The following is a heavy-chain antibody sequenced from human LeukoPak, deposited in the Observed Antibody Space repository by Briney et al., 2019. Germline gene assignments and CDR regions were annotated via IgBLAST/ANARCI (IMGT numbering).Heavy chain of an antibody. Sequence: GGSLRLSCAASGFIFSNYWMSWVRQAPGKGLEWVANINPGGSEKYYVDSVKGRFTISRDNANNSLSLPMNSLRAEDTAVYYCARGNKFDFWGQGTLVTVSS. CDR2: INPGGSEK. V-gene: IGHV3-7*05. J-gene: IGHJ4*02. CDR3: ARGNKFDF. CDR1: GFIFSNYW.